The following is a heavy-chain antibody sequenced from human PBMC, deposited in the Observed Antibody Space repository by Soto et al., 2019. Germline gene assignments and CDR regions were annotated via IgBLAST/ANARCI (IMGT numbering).Heavy chain of an antibody. V-gene: IGHV1-69*13. CDR3: ARDSRFLEEGYYCYGMDV. CDR2: IIPIFGTA. D-gene: IGHD3-3*01. Sequence: SVKVSCKGSGGSFSSYAISWVRQAPGQGLEWMGGIIPIFGTANYAQKFQGRVTITADESTSTAYMELSSLRSEDTAVYYCARDSRFLEEGYYCYGMDVWGQGTTVTVSS. J-gene: IGHJ6*02. CDR1: GGSFSSYA.